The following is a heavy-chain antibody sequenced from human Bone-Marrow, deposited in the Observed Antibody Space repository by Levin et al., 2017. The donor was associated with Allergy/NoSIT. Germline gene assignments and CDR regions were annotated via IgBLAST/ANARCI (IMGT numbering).Heavy chain of an antibody. V-gene: IGHV4-38-2*02. Sequence: SQTLSLTCAVSGYSISSGCYWGWIRQPPEKGLEWIASISHSGSTFYSPSLKSRVTISLDTSKNQFSLELSSVTAADTAVFYCAREFRSGDPFDSWGQGTLVTVSS. CDR3: AREFRSGDPFDS. D-gene: IGHD1-26*01. J-gene: IGHJ4*02. CDR1: GYSISSGCY. CDR2: ISHSGST.